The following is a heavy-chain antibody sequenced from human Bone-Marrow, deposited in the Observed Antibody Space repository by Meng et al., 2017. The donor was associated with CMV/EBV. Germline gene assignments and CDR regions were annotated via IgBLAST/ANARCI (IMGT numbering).Heavy chain of an antibody. Sequence: ASVKVSCKASGYTFTSYDINWVRQATGQGLEWMGWMNPNSGNTGYAQKFQGRVTMTRNTSISTAYMELSSLRSEDTAVYYCARGRIAARAYYGMDVWGQGTTVNVAS. D-gene: IGHD6-6*01. CDR2: MNPNSGNT. V-gene: IGHV1-8*01. J-gene: IGHJ6*02. CDR1: GYTFTSYD. CDR3: ARGRIAARAYYGMDV.